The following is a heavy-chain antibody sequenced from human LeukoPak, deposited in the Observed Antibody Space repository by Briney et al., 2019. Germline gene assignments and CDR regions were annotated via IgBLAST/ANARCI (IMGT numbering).Heavy chain of an antibody. CDR2: INHSGST. CDR3: ARATRGSNWFDP. D-gene: IGHD1-1*01. J-gene: IGHJ5*02. V-gene: IGHV4-34*01. CDR1: GGSFSGYY. Sequence: PSETLSLTCVVYGGSFSGYYWSWIRQPPGKGLEWIGEINHSGSTNYNPSLKSRVTISVDTSKNQFSLKLSSVTAADTAVYYCARATRGSNWFDPWGQGTLVTVSS.